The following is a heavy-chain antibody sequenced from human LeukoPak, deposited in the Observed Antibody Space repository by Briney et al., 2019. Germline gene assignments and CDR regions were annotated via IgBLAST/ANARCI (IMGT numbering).Heavy chain of an antibody. V-gene: IGHV1-2*02. CDR2: INANSGGT. Sequence: ASVKVSCKASGHTFTGYYMHWVRQAPGQGLEWMGWINANSGGTNYAQKFQGRVTMTRDTSISTAYMELSRLRSDDTALYYCARGGKIQLWPRRANYYNYMDVWGKGTTVTVSS. CDR3: ARGGKIQLWPRRANYYNYMDV. J-gene: IGHJ6*03. CDR1: GHTFTGYY. D-gene: IGHD5-18*01.